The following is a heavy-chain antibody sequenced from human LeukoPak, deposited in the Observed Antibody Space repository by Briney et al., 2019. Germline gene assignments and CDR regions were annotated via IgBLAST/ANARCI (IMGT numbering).Heavy chain of an antibody. V-gene: IGHV4-39*01. D-gene: IGHD1-26*01. Sequence: SETLSLTCTVSGGSISSYYWGWIRQPPGKGLEWIGSIYYSGSTYYNPSLKSRVTISVDTSKNQFSLKLSSVTAADTAVYYCARLSSGSYSDYWGQGTLVTVSS. CDR1: GGSISSYY. CDR3: ARLSSGSYSDY. J-gene: IGHJ4*02. CDR2: IYYSGST.